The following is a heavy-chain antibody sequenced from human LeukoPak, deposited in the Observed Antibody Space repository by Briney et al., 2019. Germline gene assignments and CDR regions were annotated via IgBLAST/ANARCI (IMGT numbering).Heavy chain of an antibody. Sequence: GGSLRLSCAGSGFSFSSYGMHWVCQAPGKGLEWMAFIRSDGSNKYYADSVKGRFTISRDNSKNTLYLQMNSLRAEDTAVYYCARILDSAWGELGYWGQGTLVTVSS. V-gene: IGHV3-30*02. CDR2: IRSDGSNK. CDR1: GFSFSSYG. J-gene: IGHJ4*02. CDR3: ARILDSAWGELGY. D-gene: IGHD6-19*01.